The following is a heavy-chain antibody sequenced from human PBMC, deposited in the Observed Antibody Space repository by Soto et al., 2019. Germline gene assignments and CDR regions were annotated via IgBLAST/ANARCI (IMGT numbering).Heavy chain of an antibody. CDR3: ARRGSSSWYY. V-gene: IGHV5-51*01. D-gene: IGHD6-13*01. CDR2: IYPGYSDT. J-gene: IGHJ4*02. CDR1: GYSFTSYW. Sequence: GESLKISCKGSGYSFTSYWIGWVRQMPGKGLEWMGIIYPGYSDTRYSPSFQGQVTISADKSTSSAYLQWSSLKASDTDMYYCARRGSSSWYYWGQGTLVTVSS.